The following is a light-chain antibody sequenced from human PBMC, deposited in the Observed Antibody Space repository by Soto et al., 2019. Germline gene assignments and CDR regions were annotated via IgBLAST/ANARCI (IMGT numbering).Light chain of an antibody. CDR3: QQLNNYPPLT. Sequence: AIVLTQSPATFSLSPGERGTVTCRASQDITSYFAWYQQKPGKAPKLLIYAASTLQGGVPSRFSGSGSGTDFTLTTSSLQPGDFATFFCQQLNNYPPLTFGRGTKVDIK. CDR1: QDITSY. V-gene: IGKV1-8*01. CDR2: AAS. J-gene: IGKJ4*01.